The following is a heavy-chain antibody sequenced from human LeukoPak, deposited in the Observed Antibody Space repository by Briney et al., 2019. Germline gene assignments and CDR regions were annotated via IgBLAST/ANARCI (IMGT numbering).Heavy chain of an antibody. CDR1: GYTFPSYF. Sequence: GASVKVSCKASGYTFPSYFMHWVRQAPGQRLEWMGWINAGNGNTKYSRKFQGRVTITRDTSASTAYMELSSLRSEDTAVYYCARDLVENSSSWYSMLNNYYYCYGMDVWGQGTTVTVSS. V-gene: IGHV1-3*01. D-gene: IGHD6-13*01. J-gene: IGHJ6*02. CDR3: ARDLVENSSSWYSMLNNYYYCYGMDV. CDR2: INAGNGNT.